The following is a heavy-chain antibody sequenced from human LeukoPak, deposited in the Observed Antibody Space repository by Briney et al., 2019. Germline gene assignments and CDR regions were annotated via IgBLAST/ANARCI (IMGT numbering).Heavy chain of an antibody. D-gene: IGHD1-26*01. Sequence: ASVKVSCKASGGTFSSYAISWVRQAPGQGLEWMGWISAYNGNTNYAQKLQGRVTMTTDTSTSTAYMELRSLRSDDTAVYYCARRWSGSLDYWGQGTLVTVSS. CDR2: ISAYNGNT. CDR3: ARRWSGSLDY. V-gene: IGHV1-18*01. J-gene: IGHJ4*02. CDR1: GGTFSSYA.